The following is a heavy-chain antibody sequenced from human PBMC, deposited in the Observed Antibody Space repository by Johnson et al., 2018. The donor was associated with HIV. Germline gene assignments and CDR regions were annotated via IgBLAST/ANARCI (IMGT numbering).Heavy chain of an antibody. J-gene: IGHJ3*01. D-gene: IGHD5-24*01. Sequence: VQLVESGGGLVQPGGSLRLSCAASGLTVSNNYMTWVRQGPGKGLECVSVINSGGGTYYADSVTGRFTISSDNSKNTIYLQMNSLRAEDTAVYFCARGCRDGYTCDVFDVWGQGTRVTVSS. CDR3: ARGCRDGYTCDVFDV. CDR1: GLTVSNNY. V-gene: IGHV3-66*01. CDR2: INSGGGT.